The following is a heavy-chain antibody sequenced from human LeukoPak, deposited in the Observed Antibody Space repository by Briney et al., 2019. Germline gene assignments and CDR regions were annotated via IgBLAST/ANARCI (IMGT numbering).Heavy chain of an antibody. CDR2: VDPEDGET. V-gene: IGHV1-69-2*01. CDR3: ATGRYCSGGSCYLDY. CDR1: GYTFTDYY. J-gene: IGHJ4*02. D-gene: IGHD2-15*01. Sequence: ASVKISCKVSGYTFTDYYMHWVQQAPGKGLEWMGLVDPEDGETIYAEKFQGRVTITAGTSTDTAYMELGSLRSEDTAVYYCATGRYCSGGSCYLDYWGQGTLVTVSS.